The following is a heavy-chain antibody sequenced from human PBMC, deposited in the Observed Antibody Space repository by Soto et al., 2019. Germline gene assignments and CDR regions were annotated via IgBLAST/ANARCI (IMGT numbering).Heavy chain of an antibody. V-gene: IGHV3-33*01. J-gene: IGHJ4*02. Sequence: VGSLRLSCAASGFTFSSYGMHWVRQAPGKGLEWVAVIWYDGSNKYYADSVKGRFTISRDNSKNTLYLQMNSLRAEDTAVYYCARDFWSGYYTGYYFDYWGQGTLVTVSP. CDR1: GFTFSSYG. CDR2: IWYDGSNK. D-gene: IGHD3-3*01. CDR3: ARDFWSGYYTGYYFDY.